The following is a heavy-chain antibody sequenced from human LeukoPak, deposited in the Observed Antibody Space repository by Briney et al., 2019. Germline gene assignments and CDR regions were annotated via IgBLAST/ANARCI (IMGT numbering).Heavy chain of an antibody. CDR3: ARDQNWEEAY. D-gene: IGHD7-27*01. V-gene: IGHV3-23*01. CDR1: GFTFSSYA. Sequence: GGSLRLSCAASGFTFSSYAMSWVRQAPGKGLEWVSAISGSGGSTYYADSVKGRFTISRDNCKNTLNLQMHSVRVEDTAIYYCARDQNWEEAYWGQGTLVTVSS. J-gene: IGHJ4*02. CDR2: ISGSGGST.